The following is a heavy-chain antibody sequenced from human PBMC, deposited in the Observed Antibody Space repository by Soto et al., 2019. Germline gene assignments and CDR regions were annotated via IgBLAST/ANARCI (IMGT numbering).Heavy chain of an antibody. V-gene: IGHV2-5*02. Sequence: GLDLEWLALIYWDDDKRYSPSLKSRLTITKDTPKNQVVLTMTNMDPVDTATYYCAHSWYCSGGSCYYTYYFDYWGQGTLVTVSS. J-gene: IGHJ4*02. CDR3: AHSWYCSGGSCYYTYYFDY. D-gene: IGHD2-15*01. CDR2: IYWDDDK.